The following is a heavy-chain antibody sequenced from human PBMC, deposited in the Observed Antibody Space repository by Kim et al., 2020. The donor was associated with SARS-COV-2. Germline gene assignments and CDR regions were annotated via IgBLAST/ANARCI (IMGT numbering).Heavy chain of an antibody. CDR1: GFTFRTYA. CDR3: PRPRHSGGPYYFDS. Sequence: GGSLRLSCSASGFTFRTYAMHWVRQAPGKGLEWVATILYDGTDTYTESVKGRFTISRDNSKKTLYLQMNSLRVEDTALYFCPRPRHSGGPYYFDSWGQGTPVTDSS. D-gene: IGHD6-25*01. J-gene: IGHJ4*02. CDR2: ILYDGTDT. V-gene: IGHV3-33*05.